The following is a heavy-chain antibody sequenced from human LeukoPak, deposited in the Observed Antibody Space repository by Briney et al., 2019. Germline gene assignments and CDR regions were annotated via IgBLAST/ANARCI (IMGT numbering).Heavy chain of an antibody. Sequence: PGGSLRLSCAASGFTFSDFYMSWIRQAPGKGLEWISYISSSGSATNYADSVKGRFTISRDNAKNSLYLQMTRLRAEDTAVYYCARDLIHRSGEADYWGQGTPVTVSS. CDR2: ISSSGSAT. D-gene: IGHD3-22*01. CDR3: ARDLIHRSGEADY. CDR1: GFTFSDFY. V-gene: IGHV3-11*05. J-gene: IGHJ4*02.